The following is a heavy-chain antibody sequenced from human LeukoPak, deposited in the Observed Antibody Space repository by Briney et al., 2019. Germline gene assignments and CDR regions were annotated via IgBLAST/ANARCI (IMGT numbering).Heavy chain of an antibody. D-gene: IGHD1-14*01. Sequence: SETLSLTCTVSGDSISSYYWSWIRQPPGKRLEWIGYIYYSGSTNYNPSLKSRVTISIDTSKNQFSLKLSSVTAADTAVYYCARGGEWTPEYYFDYWGQGTLVTVSS. J-gene: IGHJ4*02. CDR3: ARGGEWTPEYYFDY. V-gene: IGHV4-59*01. CDR1: GDSISSYY. CDR2: IYYSGST.